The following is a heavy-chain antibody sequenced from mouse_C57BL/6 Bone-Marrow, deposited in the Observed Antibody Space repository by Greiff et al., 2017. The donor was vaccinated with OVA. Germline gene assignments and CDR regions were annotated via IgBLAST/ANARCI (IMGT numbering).Heavy chain of an antibody. V-gene: IGHV5-16*01. CDR2: INYDGSST. J-gene: IGHJ3*01. CDR3: ARGDLGWFAY. Sequence: EVKLMESEGGLVQPGSSMKLSCTASGFTFSDYYMAWVRQVPEKGLEWVANINYDGSSTYYLDSLKSRFIISRDNAKNILYLQMSSLKSEDTATYYCARGDLGWFAYWGQGTLVTVSA. CDR1: GFTFSDYY.